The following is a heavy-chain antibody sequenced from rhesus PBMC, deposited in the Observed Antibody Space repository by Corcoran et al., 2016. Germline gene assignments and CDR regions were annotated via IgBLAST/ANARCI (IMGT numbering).Heavy chain of an antibody. CDR1: GGSISSNY. Sequence: QVQLQESGPGLVKPSETLSLTCAVSGGSISSNYWSWIRQPPGKGLEWVGRIYGRGGTPHYNPPLKSRVTISTYTSKNQFSLKLSSVTAADTAGYYCARTHTYGKPADYWGQGVLVTVSS. CDR2: IYGRGGTP. D-gene: IGHD4-35*01. V-gene: IGHV4-160*01. CDR3: ARTHTYGKPADY. J-gene: IGHJ4*01.